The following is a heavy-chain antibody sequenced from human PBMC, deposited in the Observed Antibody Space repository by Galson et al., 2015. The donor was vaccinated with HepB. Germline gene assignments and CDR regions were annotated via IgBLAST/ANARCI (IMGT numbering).Heavy chain of an antibody. CDR2: ISAYNGNT. CDR1: GYTFTSYG. D-gene: IGHD2-2*01. V-gene: IGHV1-18*04. CDR3: ARRKHCSSTSCYEGGAFDI. Sequence: SVKVSCKASGYTFTSYGISWVRQAPGQGLEWMGWISAYNGNTNYAQKLQGRVTMTTDTSTSTAYMELRSLRSDDTAVYYCARRKHCSSTSCYEGGAFDIWGQGTMVTVSS. J-gene: IGHJ3*02.